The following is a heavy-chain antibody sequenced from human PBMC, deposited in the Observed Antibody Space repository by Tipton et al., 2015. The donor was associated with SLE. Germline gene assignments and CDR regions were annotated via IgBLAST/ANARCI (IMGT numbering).Heavy chain of an antibody. CDR2: INSDGSST. CDR3: ARGADYGDMHWYFEL. D-gene: IGHD4-17*01. CDR1: GFIFRDAW. V-gene: IGHV3-74*01. Sequence: SLRLSCAASGFIFRDAWMSWVRQAPGKGLVWVSRINSDGSSTSYADSVKGRFTISRDNAKNTLYLQMNSLRAEDTAVYYCARGADYGDMHWYFELWGRGTLVTVSS. J-gene: IGHJ2*01.